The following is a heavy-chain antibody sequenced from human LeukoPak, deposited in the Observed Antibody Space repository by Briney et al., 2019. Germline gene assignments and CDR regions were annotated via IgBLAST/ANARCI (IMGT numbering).Heavy chain of an antibody. Sequence: PGGSLRLSCAASGFTFSDYWMNWVRLAPWKGLEWVASIRQDGSEKSYVDSVKGRFTISRDNTWNSLYLQMNSLRAEDTAVYYCARDGTAPGLYFDLWGQGTLVTVSS. V-gene: IGHV3-7*01. CDR3: ARDGTAPGLYFDL. J-gene: IGHJ4*01. CDR1: GFTFSDYW. CDR2: IRQDGSEK. D-gene: IGHD1/OR15-1a*01.